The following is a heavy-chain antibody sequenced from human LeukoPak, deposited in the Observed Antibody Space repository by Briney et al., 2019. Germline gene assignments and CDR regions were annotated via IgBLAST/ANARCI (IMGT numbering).Heavy chain of an antibody. D-gene: IGHD3-10*01. CDR1: GGSISSYY. CDR3: ARDLWFGGSPWFDP. Sequence: PSETLSLTCTVSGGSISSYYWSWIRQPAGKGLEWIGRIYTSGSTNYNPSLKSRVTISVDTSKNQFSLKLSSVTAADTAVYYCARDLWFGGSPWFDPWGQGTLVTVSS. CDR2: IYTSGST. J-gene: IGHJ5*02. V-gene: IGHV4-4*07.